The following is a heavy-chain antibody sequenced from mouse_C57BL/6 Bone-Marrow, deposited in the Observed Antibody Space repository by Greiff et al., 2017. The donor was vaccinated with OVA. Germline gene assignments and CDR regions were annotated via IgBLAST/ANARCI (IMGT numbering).Heavy chain of an antibody. CDR3: AKSRGYDPYYAMDY. CDR2: IWRGGST. D-gene: IGHD2-2*01. Sequence: QVQLQQSGPGLVQPSQSLSITCTVSGFSLTSYGVHWVRQSPGKGLEWLGVIWRGGSTDYNAAFMSRLSITKDNSKSQVFFKMNSLQADDTAIYYCAKSRGYDPYYAMDYWGQGTSVTVSS. V-gene: IGHV2-5*01. CDR1: GFSLTSYG. J-gene: IGHJ4*01.